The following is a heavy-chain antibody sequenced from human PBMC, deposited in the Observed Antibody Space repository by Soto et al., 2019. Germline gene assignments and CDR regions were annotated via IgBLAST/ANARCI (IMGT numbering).Heavy chain of an antibody. Sequence: SETLSLTCTVSGGSISSYYWSWIRQPPGKGLEWIGYIYYSGSTNYNTSLKSRVTISVDTSKNQFSLKLSSVTAAETAVYYCARVGVDTAMAAGWFDPWGQGTLVTVSS. CDR2: IYYSGST. D-gene: IGHD5-18*01. J-gene: IGHJ5*02. CDR3: ARVGVDTAMAAGWFDP. V-gene: IGHV4-59*01. CDR1: GGSISSYY.